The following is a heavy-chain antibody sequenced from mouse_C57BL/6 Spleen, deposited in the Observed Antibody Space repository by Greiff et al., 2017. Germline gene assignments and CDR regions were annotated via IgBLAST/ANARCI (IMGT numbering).Heavy chain of an antibody. D-gene: IGHD2-12*01. CDR1: GFTFSSYA. J-gene: IGHJ4*01. CDR3: ARGDSPYAMDY. Sequence: EVQVVESGGGLVKPGGSLKLSCAASGFTFSSYAMSWVRQTPEKRLEWVATISDGGSYTYYPDNVKGRFPISRDNAKNNLYLQMSHQKSEDTAMYYCARGDSPYAMDYWGQGTSVTVSS. CDR2: ISDGGSYT. V-gene: IGHV5-4*01.